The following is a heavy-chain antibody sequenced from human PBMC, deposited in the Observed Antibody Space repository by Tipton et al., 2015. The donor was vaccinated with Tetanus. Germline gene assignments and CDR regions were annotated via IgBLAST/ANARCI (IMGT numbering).Heavy chain of an antibody. D-gene: IGHD2/OR15-2a*01. CDR2: IKEDGSEM. J-gene: IGHJ4*02. CDR1: GFPFNTYA. CDR3: ARLRVYCSTACYSREDY. Sequence: GSLRLSCAASGFPFNTYAMHWVRQAPGKGLEWVANIKEDGSEMYYADSVKGRFTISRDNARNSLSVHMNSLTAEDTAVYYCARLRVYCSTACYSREDYWGQGTLVTVSS. V-gene: IGHV3-7*01.